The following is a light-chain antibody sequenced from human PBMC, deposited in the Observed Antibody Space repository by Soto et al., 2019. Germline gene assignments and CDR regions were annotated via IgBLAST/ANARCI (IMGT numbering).Light chain of an antibody. Sequence: QSALTQPASVSGSPGQSITISCTGTSNDVGGYNYVSWYQKHPGKAPKLIIYGVSTRPSGISTRFSGSKSGDTASLTISGLQAEDEADYYCSSYTSSSTLDVIFGGGTKVTVL. V-gene: IGLV2-14*01. CDR1: SNDVGGYNY. J-gene: IGLJ2*01. CDR2: GVS. CDR3: SSYTSSSTLDVI.